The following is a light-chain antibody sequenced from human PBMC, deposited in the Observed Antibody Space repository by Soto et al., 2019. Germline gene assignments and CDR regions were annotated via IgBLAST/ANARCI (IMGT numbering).Light chain of an antibody. Sequence: QSALAQPPSVSGSPGQSVTISRTGTSSDVGSYNRVSWYQQPPGTAPKLMIYEVSNRPSGVPDRFSGSKSGNTASLTISGLQAEDEADYYCSSYTSSTPYVFGTGTKVTVL. CDR1: SSDVGSYNR. CDR3: SSYTSSTPYV. V-gene: IGLV2-18*02. CDR2: EVS. J-gene: IGLJ1*01.